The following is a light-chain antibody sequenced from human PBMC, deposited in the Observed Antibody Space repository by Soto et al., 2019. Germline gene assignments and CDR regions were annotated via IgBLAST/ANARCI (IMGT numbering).Light chain of an antibody. J-gene: IGKJ1*01. CDR3: QQYGTSPWT. CDR1: QNVPSNY. CDR2: GAS. Sequence: EIVLTQSPGTLSLSPGERATLSCRASQNVPSNYLAWYQQKPGQAPRLLIYGASSRATGIPDRFTGSGSGTDFALTISRLEPEDFAVYYCQQYGTSPWTFGRGTEVEI. V-gene: IGKV3-20*01.